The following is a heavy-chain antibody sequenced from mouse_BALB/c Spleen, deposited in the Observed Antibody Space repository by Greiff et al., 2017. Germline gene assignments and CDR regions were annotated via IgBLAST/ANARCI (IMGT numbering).Heavy chain of an antibody. V-gene: IGHV2-6-5*01. CDR1: GFSLTDYG. CDR2: IWGGGST. J-gene: IGHJ2*01. D-gene: IGHD2-4*01. CDR3: AKSYDYDSYYFDY. Sequence: VKLVESGPGLVAPSQSLSITCTVSGFSLTDYGVSWIRQPPGKGLEWLGVIWGGGSTYYNSALKSRLSISKDNSKSQVFLKMNSLQTDDTAMYYCAKSYDYDSYYFDYWGQGTTLTVSS.